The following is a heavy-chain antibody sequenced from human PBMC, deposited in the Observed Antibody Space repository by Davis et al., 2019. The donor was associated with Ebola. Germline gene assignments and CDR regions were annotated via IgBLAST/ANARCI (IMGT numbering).Heavy chain of an antibody. Sequence: SETLSLTCTVSGGSISSHYWNWIRQPPGKGLEWIGEINHSGSTNYNPSLKSRVTISVDTSKNQFSLRLNSVTAADTATYYCARDDLTGLIDSWGQGTLVTVSS. V-gene: IGHV4-34*01. CDR1: GGSISSHY. CDR3: ARDDLTGLIDS. J-gene: IGHJ4*02. D-gene: IGHD2-8*02. CDR2: INHSGST.